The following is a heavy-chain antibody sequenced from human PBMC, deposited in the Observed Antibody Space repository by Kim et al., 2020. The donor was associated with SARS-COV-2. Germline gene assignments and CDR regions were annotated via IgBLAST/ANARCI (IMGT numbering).Heavy chain of an antibody. CDR1: GYSFTSYW. CDR2: IYPGDSDT. V-gene: IGHV5-51*01. Sequence: GESLKISCKGSGYSFTSYWIGWVRQMPGKGLEWMGIIYPGDSDTRYSPSFQGQVTISADKSISTAYLQWSSLKASDTAMYYCARAAEDYYYYYGMDVWGQGTTVTVSS. J-gene: IGHJ6*02. CDR3: ARAAEDYYYYYGMDV. D-gene: IGHD2-15*01.